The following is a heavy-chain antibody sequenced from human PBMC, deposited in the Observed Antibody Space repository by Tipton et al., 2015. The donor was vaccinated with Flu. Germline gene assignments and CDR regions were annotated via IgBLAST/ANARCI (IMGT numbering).Heavy chain of an antibody. CDR3: ASYSSSYFDY. V-gene: IGHV4-39*07. D-gene: IGHD6-6*01. CDR1: GGSISRSHYS. J-gene: IGHJ4*02. CDR2: IYYSGTT. Sequence: TLSLTCTVSGGSISRSHYSWGWIRQPPGKGLEWIGNIYYSGTTYYNPSLKSRVTISVDTSKNQFSLKLSSVTAADTAVYYCASYSSSYFDYWGQGTLVTVSS.